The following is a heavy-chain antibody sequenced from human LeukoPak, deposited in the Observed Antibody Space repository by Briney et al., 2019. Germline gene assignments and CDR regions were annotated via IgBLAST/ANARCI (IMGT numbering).Heavy chain of an antibody. V-gene: IGHV3-11*01. Sequence: GGSLRLSCAASGFTFSDYYMSWIRQAPGKGLEWFSYISSSGSTIYYADSVKGRFTISRDNAKNSLYLQMNSLRAEDTAVYYCARDRDAWFGELSSFDYWGQGTLVTVSS. CDR2: ISSSGSTI. CDR1: GFTFSDYY. J-gene: IGHJ4*02. CDR3: ARDRDAWFGELSSFDY. D-gene: IGHD3-10*01.